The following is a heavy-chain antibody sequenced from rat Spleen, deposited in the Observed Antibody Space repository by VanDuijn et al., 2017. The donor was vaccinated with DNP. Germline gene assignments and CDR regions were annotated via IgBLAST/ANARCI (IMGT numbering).Heavy chain of an antibody. CDR1: GFTFSNYD. CDR2: ISTSGGST. CDR3: ARDTTAMDA. J-gene: IGHJ4*01. V-gene: IGHV5-25*01. D-gene: IGHD1-10*01. Sequence: EVQLVESGGGLVQPGRSLKLSCAASGFTFSNYDMAWVRQAPTKGLEWVASISTSGGSTYYRDSVKGRFTVSRDNAKSTLYLQMDSLRSEDTATYYCARDTTAMDAWGQGTSVTVSS.